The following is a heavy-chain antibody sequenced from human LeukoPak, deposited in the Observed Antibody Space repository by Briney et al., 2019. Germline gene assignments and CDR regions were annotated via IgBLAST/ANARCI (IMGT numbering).Heavy chain of an antibody. V-gene: IGHV1-2*02. CDR1: GYTFTDYF. D-gene: IGHD6-19*01. J-gene: IGHJ4*02. CDR3: ARDLSRVAGTYYFDY. Sequence: GASVKVSCKTSGYTFTDYFVHWVRQAPGQGLEWMGWINPNSGDTDYAQKFQGRVTMTGDTSISTAYMDLSRLRPDDTAVYYCARDLSRVAGTYYFDYWDQGTLVTVSS. CDR2: INPNSGDT.